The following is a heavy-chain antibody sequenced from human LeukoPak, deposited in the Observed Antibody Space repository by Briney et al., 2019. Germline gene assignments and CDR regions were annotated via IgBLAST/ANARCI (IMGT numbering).Heavy chain of an antibody. CDR2: ISTRSDAK. CDR3: AKLRLTGTTDFFDY. CDR1: GFTFSSYG. Sequence: PGGSLRLSCAASGFTFSSYGMSWVRQAPGKGLEWVSVISTRSDAKYYADSVKGRFTISRDDSKNTLYLQMNSLRAEDTAVYYCAKLRLTGTTDFFDYWGQGTLVTVSS. V-gene: IGHV3-23*01. D-gene: IGHD1-7*01. J-gene: IGHJ4*02.